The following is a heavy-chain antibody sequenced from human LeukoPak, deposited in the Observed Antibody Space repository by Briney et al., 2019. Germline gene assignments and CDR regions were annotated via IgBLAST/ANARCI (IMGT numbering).Heavy chain of an antibody. D-gene: IGHD3-10*01. CDR3: ARGFRFYGSGIDC. V-gene: IGHV3-64*02. CDR2: ISTNGGTT. CDR1: GFTFSEYN. J-gene: IGHJ4*02. Sequence: GGSLRLSCAASGFTFSEYNMHWVRQPPGKGLEYVSAISTNGGTTHYADSVKGRFTISRDDSKSTLDLQMGSLRPEDMAVYYCARGFRFYGSGIDCWGQGTLVTV.